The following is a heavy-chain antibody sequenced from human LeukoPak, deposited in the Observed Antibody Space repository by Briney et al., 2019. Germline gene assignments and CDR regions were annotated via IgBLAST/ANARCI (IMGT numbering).Heavy chain of an antibody. Sequence: SETLSLTCTVSRGFFSDGGYSWNWIRQPPGKGLEWIGSIYQSETTYYNPSLKSRVTISVDTSKNQFSLKLSSVTAADTAVYYCARSPYSSGWSYFDYWGQGTLVTVSS. CDR3: ARSPYSSGWSYFDY. V-gene: IGHV4-30-2*03. J-gene: IGHJ4*02. D-gene: IGHD6-19*01. CDR1: RGFFSDGGYS. CDR2: IYQSETT.